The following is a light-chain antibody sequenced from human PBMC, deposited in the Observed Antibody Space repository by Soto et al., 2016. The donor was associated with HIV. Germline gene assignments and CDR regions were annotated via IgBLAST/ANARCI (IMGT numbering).Light chain of an antibody. V-gene: IGKV1-5*03. Sequence: DIQMTQSPSTLSVSVGDRVTITCRATQSISNWLAWYQQKPGKAPKLLIYKASSLQSGVPSRFSGSGSGTEFTLTITSLRPDDFATYYCQQYNNYPTTFGQGTKVEIK. CDR1: QSISNW. CDR2: KAS. J-gene: IGKJ1*01. CDR3: QQYNNYPTT.